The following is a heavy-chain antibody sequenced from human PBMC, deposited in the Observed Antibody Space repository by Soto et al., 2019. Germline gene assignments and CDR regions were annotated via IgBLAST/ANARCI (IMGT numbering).Heavy chain of an antibody. CDR1: GYTFMNYY. Sequence: QVQMVQSGAEVKKPGASVKLSCKASGYTFMNYYIHLVRQAPGQGLEWMGIINPNGYTSTLAQKFQARFTVTSGTSKSTVFMELGSMSSEDTAVHYCARGLHVAFTTMVYWSQGALVTVAS. CDR2: INPNGYTS. D-gene: IGHD5-18*01. J-gene: IGHJ4*02. V-gene: IGHV1-46*01. CDR3: ARGLHVAFTTMVY.